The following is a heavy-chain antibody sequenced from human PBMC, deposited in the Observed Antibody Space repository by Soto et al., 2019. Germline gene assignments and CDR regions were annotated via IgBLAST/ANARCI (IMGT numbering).Heavy chain of an antibody. CDR3: AKDRGSLYTSSSPLGF. Sequence: GGSLRLSCAASGFTFTNYAMTWVRQAPGKGLEWVSGISASGGSTYYADSVKGRFTISRDNSKNTLFLQMNSLRAEDTALYYCAKDRGSLYTSSSPLGFWGQGTLVTVSS. CDR2: ISASGGST. D-gene: IGHD6-6*01. J-gene: IGHJ4*02. CDR1: GFTFTNYA. V-gene: IGHV3-23*01.